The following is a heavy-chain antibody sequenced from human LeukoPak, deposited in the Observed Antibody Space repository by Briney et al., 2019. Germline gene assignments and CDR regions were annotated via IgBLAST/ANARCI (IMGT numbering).Heavy chain of an antibody. J-gene: IGHJ4*02. CDR3: ARQTEYYYDSSGYFDY. Sequence: SETLSLTCTVSGGSVSSGSYYWSWIRQPPGKGLEWIGYIYYSGSTYYNPSLKSRVTISVDTSKNQFSLKLSSVTAADTAVYYCARQTEYYYDSSGYFDYWGQGTLVTVSS. CDR1: GGSVSSGSYY. V-gene: IGHV4-39*01. CDR2: IYYSGST. D-gene: IGHD3-22*01.